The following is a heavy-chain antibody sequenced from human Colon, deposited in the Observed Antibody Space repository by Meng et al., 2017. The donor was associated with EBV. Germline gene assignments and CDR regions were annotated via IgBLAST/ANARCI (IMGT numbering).Heavy chain of an antibody. CDR2: IIHGGSP. CDR3: ARRPTGIDY. D-gene: IGHD2-8*02. V-gene: IGHV4-34*12. Sequence: QVQLQQWGAGRSKPSETLSFTGAANGGSLSGAYWNWIRQPPGKGLEWIGEIIHGGSPSYNPSLKSRVTISIDTSKNQLSLMLSPVTAADTAGYYCARRPTGIDYWGQGTLVTVSS. J-gene: IGHJ4*02. CDR1: GGSLSGAY.